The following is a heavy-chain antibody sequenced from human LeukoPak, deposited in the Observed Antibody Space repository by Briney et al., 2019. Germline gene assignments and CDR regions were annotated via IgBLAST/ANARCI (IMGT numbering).Heavy chain of an antibody. Sequence: ESGPTLVKPTQTLTLTCTFSGFSLSTSGVGVGWIRQPPGKALEWLALIYWDDDKRYSPSLKSRLTITKDTSKNRVVLTMTNMDPVDTATYYCAHRRASGGYCSGGSCYDDYWGQGTLVTVSS. J-gene: IGHJ4*02. D-gene: IGHD2-15*01. CDR2: IYWDDDK. CDR3: AHRRASGGYCSGGSCYDDY. V-gene: IGHV2-5*02. CDR1: GFSLSTSGVG.